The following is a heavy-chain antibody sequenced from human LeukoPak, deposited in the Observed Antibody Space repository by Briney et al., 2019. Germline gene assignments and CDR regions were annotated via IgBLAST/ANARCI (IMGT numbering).Heavy chain of an antibody. J-gene: IGHJ6*03. V-gene: IGHV4-34*01. CDR2: INHSGST. Sequence: SETLSLTCAVYGGSFSAFYWAWIRQSPEKGLEWIGEINHSGSTNYNPSLKSRATVSVDTSKNQVSLKLRSVTAADTAVYYCARGRPHPFLVRGGRNYYMDVWGKGTTVTVSS. CDR3: ARGRPHPFLVRGGRNYYMDV. D-gene: IGHD3-10*01. CDR1: GGSFSAFY.